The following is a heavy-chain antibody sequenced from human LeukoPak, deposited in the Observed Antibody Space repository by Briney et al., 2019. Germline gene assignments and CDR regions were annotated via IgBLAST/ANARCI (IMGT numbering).Heavy chain of an antibody. CDR3: ARDSFLSGYGGPRVFDY. V-gene: IGHV3-11*01. CDR1: GFTFADYG. CDR2: ISSSGNTI. Sequence: GGSLRLSCAASGFTFADYGIHWIRQAPGKGLEWVSYISSSGNTIYYADSVKGRFTISRDNAKNSLYLQMNSLRAEDTAVYYCARDSFLSGYGGPRVFDYWGQGTLVTVSS. D-gene: IGHD5-12*01. J-gene: IGHJ4*02.